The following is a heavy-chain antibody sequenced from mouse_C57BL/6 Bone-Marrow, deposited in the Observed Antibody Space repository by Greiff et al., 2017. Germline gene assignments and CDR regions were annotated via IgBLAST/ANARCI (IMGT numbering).Heavy chain of an antibody. D-gene: IGHD1-1*01. J-gene: IGHJ3*01. CDR3: TVFYYGSMWFAY. CDR1: GFNIKDDY. CDR2: IDPENGDT. V-gene: IGHV14-4*01. Sequence: EVQLQESGAELVRPGASVKLSCTASGFNIKDDYMQWVKQRPEQGLEWIGWIDPENGDTEYASKFQGKATITADTYYNTAYLQLSSLTSEDTAVYYCTVFYYGSMWFAYWGQGTLVTVSA.